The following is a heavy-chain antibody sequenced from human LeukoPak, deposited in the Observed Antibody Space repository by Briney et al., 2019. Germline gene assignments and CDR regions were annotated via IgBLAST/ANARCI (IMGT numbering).Heavy chain of an antibody. Sequence: ASVKVSCKASGYTFTGYYMHWVRQAPGQGLGWMGWINPNSGGTKYAQKFQDSVTMTRDTSINTAHMELSRLRSDDTAVYYCARFSVGGRYDFDYWGQGTLVTVSS. V-gene: IGHV1-2*02. J-gene: IGHJ4*02. CDR3: ARFSVGGRYDFDY. D-gene: IGHD3-9*01. CDR1: GYTFTGYY. CDR2: INPNSGGT.